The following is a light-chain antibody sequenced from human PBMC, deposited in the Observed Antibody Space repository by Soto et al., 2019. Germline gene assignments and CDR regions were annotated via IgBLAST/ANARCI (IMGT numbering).Light chain of an antibody. V-gene: IGKV1-39*01. CDR1: QSISSY. CDR3: QQSYSTPYT. CDR2: AAS. Sequence: DIKMTQSPSSLSASVGDRVTITCRASQSISSYLNWYQQKPGKAPKLLIYAASSLQSGVPPRFSGSGSGTDFTLTISSLQPEDFATYYCQQSYSTPYTFGQGTKLEIK. J-gene: IGKJ2*01.